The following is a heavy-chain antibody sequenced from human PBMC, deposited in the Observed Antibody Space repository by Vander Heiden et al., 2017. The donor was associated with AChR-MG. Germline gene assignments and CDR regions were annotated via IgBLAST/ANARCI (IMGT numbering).Heavy chain of an antibody. Sequence: EVQLLESGGGLVQPGGSLRLSCAASGFTFSSYAMSWVRQAPGKGLEWVSAISGSGGSKYYADAVKGRFTISRDNSKNTLYLQMKRMRAEDTAVYYCAKDRGSYGSNWFDPWGHVSLVTVSS. V-gene: IGHV3-23*01. D-gene: IGHD5-18*01. CDR3: AKDRGSYGSNWFDP. CDR1: GFTFSSYA. J-gene: IGHJ5*02. CDR2: ISGSGGSK.